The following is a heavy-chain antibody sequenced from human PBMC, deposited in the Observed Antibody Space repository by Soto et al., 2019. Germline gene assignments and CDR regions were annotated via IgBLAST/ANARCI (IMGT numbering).Heavy chain of an antibody. CDR3: LKCHTYNFDSLPFTGFDF. J-gene: IGHJ4*02. D-gene: IGHD3-22*01. Sequence: GGSLRLSCVGSGFTFSDSVMAWVRHAPGKWLGWFSVLGGEGRARYALSVTGRFTVSWDNSMIYVYSQMRSLRAADSAAYYCLKCHTYNFDSLPFTGFDFWGQGTQVTVAA. CDR1: GFTFSDSV. CDR2: LGGEGRA. V-gene: IGHV3-23*03.